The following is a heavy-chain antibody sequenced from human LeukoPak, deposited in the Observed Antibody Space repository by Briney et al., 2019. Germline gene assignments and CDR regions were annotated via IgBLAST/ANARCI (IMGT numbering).Heavy chain of an antibody. V-gene: IGHV3-48*03. CDR3: ARETGPSGI. CDR2: IHYSGSPI. D-gene: IGHD3-10*01. Sequence: PGGSLRLSCAASGFSVSSYEMNWVRQAPGKGLEWVSYIHYSGSPIYYADSVKGRFTISRDNAKNSLYLQMSSLRAEDTAVYYCARETGPSGIWGQGTLVTVSS. CDR1: GFSVSSYE. J-gene: IGHJ4*02.